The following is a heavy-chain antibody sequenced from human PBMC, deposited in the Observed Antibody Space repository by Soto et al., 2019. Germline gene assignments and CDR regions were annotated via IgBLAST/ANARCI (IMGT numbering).Heavy chain of an antibody. CDR3: AKERAGGSGSYSNNYFYFGMEV. V-gene: IGHV3-30*18. D-gene: IGHD1-26*01. J-gene: IGHJ6*01. Sequence: PVGSVRLSCASSVCTFRNYGMHCVRHSPGKWLEWVAVMSYDGKNINYADSVKGRFTISRDISKSMLFLQTNSLRAEDTAVYYCAKERAGGSGSYSNNYFYFGMEVWGQGTTVSVSS. CDR1: VCTFRNYG. CDR2: MSYDGKNI.